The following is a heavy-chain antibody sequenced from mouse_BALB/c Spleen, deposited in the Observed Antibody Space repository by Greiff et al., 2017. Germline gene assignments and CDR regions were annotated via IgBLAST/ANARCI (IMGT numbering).Heavy chain of an antibody. V-gene: IGHV1-63*02. D-gene: IGHD2-3*01. Sequence: QVQLQQSGAELVRPGTSVKISCKASGYTFTNYWLGWVKQRPGHGLEWIGDIYPGGGYTNYNEKFKGKATLTADTSSSTAYMQLSSLTSEDSAVYFCARMNDGYYYFDYWGQGTTLTVSS. J-gene: IGHJ2*01. CDR2: IYPGGGYT. CDR1: GYTFTNYW. CDR3: ARMNDGYYYFDY.